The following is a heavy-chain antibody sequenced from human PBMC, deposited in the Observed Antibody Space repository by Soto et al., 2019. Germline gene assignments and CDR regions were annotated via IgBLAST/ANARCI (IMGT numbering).Heavy chain of an antibody. CDR2: ISGSGGST. CDR3: AKGITIFGVVTTYYYYGMDV. CDR1: GFTFSSYA. Sequence: GGSLRLSCAASGFTFSSYAMSWVRHAPGKGLEWVSAISGSGGSTYYADSVKGRFTISRDNSKNTLYLQMNSLRAEDTAVYYCAKGITIFGVVTTYYYYGMDVWGQGTTVTVSS. D-gene: IGHD3-3*01. V-gene: IGHV3-23*01. J-gene: IGHJ6*02.